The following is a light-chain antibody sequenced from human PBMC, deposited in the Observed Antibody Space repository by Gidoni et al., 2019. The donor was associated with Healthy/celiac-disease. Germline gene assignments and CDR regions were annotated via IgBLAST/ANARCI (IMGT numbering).Light chain of an antibody. CDR1: QDISNY. CDR2: DAS. CDR3: QQYDNLPPYT. J-gene: IGKJ2*01. Sequence: DIQRTQSPYSLSASVGDRVTITCQASQDISNYLNWYQQKPGKAPKLLIYDASNLETGVPSRFSGSGSGTDFTFTISSLQPEDIATYYCQQYDNLPPYTFGQGTKLEIK. V-gene: IGKV1-33*01.